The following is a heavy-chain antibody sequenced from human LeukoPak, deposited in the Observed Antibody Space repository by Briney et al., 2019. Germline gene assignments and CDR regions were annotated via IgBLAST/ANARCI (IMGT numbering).Heavy chain of an antibody. CDR3: ASRYCTSTNCYAFDI. V-gene: IGHV3-21*01. Sequence: GGSLRLSCAASGFTFSSYSMNWVRQAPGKGLEWASSISSDSNIFYADSVRGRFTISSDNADNSLFLQMNSLRAGDTAVYYCASRYCTSTNCYAFDIWGQGTMVTVYS. D-gene: IGHD2-2*01. J-gene: IGHJ3*02. CDR1: GFTFSSYS. CDR2: ISSDSNI.